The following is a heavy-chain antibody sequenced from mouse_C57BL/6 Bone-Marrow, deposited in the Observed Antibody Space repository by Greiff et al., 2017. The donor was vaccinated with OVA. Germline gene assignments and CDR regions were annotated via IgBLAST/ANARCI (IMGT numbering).Heavy chain of an antibody. CDR1: GFTFSSYG. J-gene: IGHJ3*01. CDR2: ISSGGSYT. V-gene: IGHV5-6*01. Sequence: EVQLVESGGDLVKPGGSLKLSCAASGFTFSSYGMSWVRQTPDKRLEWVATISSGGSYTYSPDSVKGRFTISRDNAKNTLYLQMSSLKSEDTAMYYCARHYYGSSYAWFAYWGQGTLVTVSA. CDR3: ARHYYGSSYAWFAY. D-gene: IGHD1-1*01.